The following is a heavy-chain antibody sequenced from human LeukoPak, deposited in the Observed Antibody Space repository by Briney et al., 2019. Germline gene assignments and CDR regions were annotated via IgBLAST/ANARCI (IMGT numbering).Heavy chain of an antibody. CDR3: ARGSGSLT. Sequence: GASVTVSCKASGYTFTGDYMHWVRQAPGQGLEWMGWINPNSGGTNYAQKFQGRVTMTGDTSISTSYMELSGLRSNDADAYYCARGSGSLTWGQGTLVTVSS. J-gene: IGHJ5*02. V-gene: IGHV1-2*02. CDR1: GYTFTGDY. CDR2: INPNSGGT. D-gene: IGHD1-26*01.